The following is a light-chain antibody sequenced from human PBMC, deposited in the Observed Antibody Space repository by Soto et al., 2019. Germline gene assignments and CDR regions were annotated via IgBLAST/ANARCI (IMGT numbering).Light chain of an antibody. CDR1: QSISRW. V-gene: IGKV1-5*01. CDR3: QQYNTYST. Sequence: DIQMTQSPSTLSASVGDRVTITCRASQSISRWLAWYQQKPGKAPKALIYDASTLRSGVPSRFSGGGSGTEFTLTTGSLQPDDFATYYCQQYNTYSTFGQGTRLEIK. CDR2: DAS. J-gene: IGKJ5*01.